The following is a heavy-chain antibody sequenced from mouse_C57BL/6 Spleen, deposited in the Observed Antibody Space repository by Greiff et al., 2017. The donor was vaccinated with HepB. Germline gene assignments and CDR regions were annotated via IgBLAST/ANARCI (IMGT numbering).Heavy chain of an antibody. J-gene: IGHJ4*01. CDR1: GYTFTDYE. V-gene: IGHV1-15*01. CDR3: TRDYGSRGYYAMDY. CDR2: IDPETGGT. Sequence: QVHVKQSGAELVRPGASVTLSCKASGYTFTDYEMHWVKQTPVHGLEWIGAIDPETGGTAYNQKFKGKAILTADKSSSTAYMELRSLTSEDSAVYYCTRDYGSRGYYAMDYWGQGTSVTVSS. D-gene: IGHD1-1*01.